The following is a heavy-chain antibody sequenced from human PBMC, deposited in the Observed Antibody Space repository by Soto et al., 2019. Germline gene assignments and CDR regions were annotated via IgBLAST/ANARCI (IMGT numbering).Heavy chain of an antibody. Sequence: NPSETLSLTCTVSSGSISSTPYYWAWIRQPPGKGLQWIGSIYYSGSTYYNPSLKSRVTISVDTSKSQFSLQVRSVTAEDTAMYYCARDRTQQTIFDLRGKGTLVTVSS. V-gene: IGHV4-39*02. CDR1: SGSISSTPYY. CDR2: IYYSGST. CDR3: ARDRTQQTIFDL. J-gene: IGHJ4*02.